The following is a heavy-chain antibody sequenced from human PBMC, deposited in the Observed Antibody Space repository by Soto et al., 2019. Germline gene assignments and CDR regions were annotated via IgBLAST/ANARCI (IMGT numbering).Heavy chain of an antibody. V-gene: IGHV6-1*01. D-gene: IGHD3-16*01. J-gene: IGHJ6*02. CDR3: ARDRKGGFVMDV. Sequence: QTLSLTCAICGCSVASNSAAWNWIRQSPSRGLEWLGRTYYRSKWYNDYAVSVKGRISINPDTSKNLFSLQLNSVTPEDTAVYYCARDRKGGFVMDVWGQGTTVTVSS. CDR1: GCSVASNSAA. CDR2: TYYRSKWYN.